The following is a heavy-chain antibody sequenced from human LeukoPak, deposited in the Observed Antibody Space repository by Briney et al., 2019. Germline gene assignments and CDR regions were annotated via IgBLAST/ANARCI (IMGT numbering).Heavy chain of an antibody. V-gene: IGHV1-2*02. CDR1: GYTFTGYY. D-gene: IGHD4-17*01. CDR3: ARDGYGDYLEYFDS. J-gene: IGHJ4*02. CDR2: INPNSGGT. Sequence: ASVKVSCKASGYTFTGYYMHWVRQAPGQGLEWMGWINPNSGGTNYAQKFQGGFTMTRDTSISTAYMELSRLRSDDTAVYYCARDGYGDYLEYFDSWGQGTLVTVSS.